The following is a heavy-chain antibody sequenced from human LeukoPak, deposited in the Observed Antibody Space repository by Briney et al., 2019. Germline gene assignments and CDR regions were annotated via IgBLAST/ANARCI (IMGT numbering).Heavy chain of an antibody. CDR3: AKIHTSWVAAAGLDY. V-gene: IGHV3-30*02. Sequence: GGSLRLSCAASGFTFSSYDMHWVRQAPGKGLEWVAFIRYDGSNKYYADSVKGRFTISRDNSKNTLYLQMNSLRAEDTAVYYCAKIHTSWVAAAGLDYWGQGTLVTASS. CDR2: IRYDGSNK. J-gene: IGHJ4*02. CDR1: GFTFSSYD. D-gene: IGHD6-13*01.